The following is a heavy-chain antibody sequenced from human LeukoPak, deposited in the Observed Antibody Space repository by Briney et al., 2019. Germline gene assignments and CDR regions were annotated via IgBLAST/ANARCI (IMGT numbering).Heavy chain of an antibody. CDR3: ARDSGSSTQTHWYFDL. V-gene: IGHV1-2*02. CDR2: INPNSGGT. D-gene: IGHD1-26*01. Sequence: ASVKVSCKASGYTFTGYYMHWVRQAPGQGLEWMGWINPNSGGTNYAQKFQGRVTMTRDTSISTAYMELSRLRSDDTAVYYCARDSGSSTQTHWYFDLWGRGTLVTVSS. CDR1: GYTFTGYY. J-gene: IGHJ2*01.